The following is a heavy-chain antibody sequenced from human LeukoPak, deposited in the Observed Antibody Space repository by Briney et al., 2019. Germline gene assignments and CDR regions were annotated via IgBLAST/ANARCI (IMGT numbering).Heavy chain of an antibody. CDR1: GGSISSYY. CDR2: IYYSGST. D-gene: IGHD3-3*01. CDR3: ARSRYLTISYYYMDV. V-gene: IGHV4-59*01. Sequence: PSETLSLTCTVSGGSISSYYGSWIRQPPGKGLEWIGYIYYSGSTNYNPSLKSRVTISVDTSTTQFSLKLSSVTAADTAVYYCARSRYLTISYYYMDVWGKGTTVTVSS. J-gene: IGHJ6*03.